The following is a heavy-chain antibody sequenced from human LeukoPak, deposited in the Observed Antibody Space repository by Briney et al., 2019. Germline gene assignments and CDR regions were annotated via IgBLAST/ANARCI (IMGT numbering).Heavy chain of an antibody. CDR2: LGVSVSGYGCST. V-gene: IGHV3-23*01. J-gene: IGHJ4*02. CDR1: GFTFSRYA. D-gene: IGHD3-10*01. CDR3: ARDAEHGGFGEFSGY. Sequence: PGGSLRLSCAASGFTFSRYAMSWVRQAPGKGLEWVSALGVSVSGYGCSTYYADSVKGRFTISRDNSKNALYLQMNSLRAEDTAVYYCARDAEHGGFGEFSGYWGQGTLVTVSS.